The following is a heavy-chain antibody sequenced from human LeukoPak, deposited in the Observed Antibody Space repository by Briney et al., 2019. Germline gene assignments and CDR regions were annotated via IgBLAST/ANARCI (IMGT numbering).Heavy chain of an antibody. Sequence: GGSLRLSCAASGFTFSSYWMSWVRQAPGKGLEWVANIKQDGTEKYYVDSVRGRFTVSRDNAKNSLYLQTNSLRAEDTAVYYCATPSGYSSGWYPFDHWGQGTLVTVSS. CDR1: GFTFSSYW. CDR3: ATPSGYSSGWYPFDH. J-gene: IGHJ4*02. D-gene: IGHD6-19*01. CDR2: IKQDGTEK. V-gene: IGHV3-7*01.